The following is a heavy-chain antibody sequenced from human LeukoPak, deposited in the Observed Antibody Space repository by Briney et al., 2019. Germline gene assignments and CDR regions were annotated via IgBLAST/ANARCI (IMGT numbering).Heavy chain of an antibody. J-gene: IGHJ4*02. D-gene: IGHD3-22*01. Sequence: PGGSLRLSCAASGFTFSTYSMNWVRQAPGKGLEWVSSIISGSSFIYYADSVKGRFTISRDNAKNSLFLQMNSLRAEDTAVYYCARESRGYFYWGQGTLVTVSS. CDR1: GFTFSTYS. CDR2: IISGSSFI. CDR3: ARESRGYFY. V-gene: IGHV3-21*01.